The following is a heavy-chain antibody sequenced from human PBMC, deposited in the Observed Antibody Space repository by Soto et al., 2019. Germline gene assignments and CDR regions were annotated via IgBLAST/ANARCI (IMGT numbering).Heavy chain of an antibody. CDR1: GFTFSGYS. J-gene: IGHJ4*02. CDR3: AKFTEPGYSSIWYYFEY. Sequence: NPGGSLRLSCVGSGFTFSGYSMAWVRQAPGRGLEWVASISSRSTNIDYADSAKGRFTISRDNAKNLVSLQMSSLRGEDTALYYCAKFTEPGYSSIWYYFEYWGQGTPVTVSS. V-gene: IGHV3-21*06. D-gene: IGHD6-19*01. CDR2: ISSRSTNI.